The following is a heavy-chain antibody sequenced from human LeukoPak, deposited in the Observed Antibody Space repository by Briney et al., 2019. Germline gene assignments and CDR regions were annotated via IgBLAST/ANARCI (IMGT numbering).Heavy chain of an antibody. J-gene: IGHJ4*02. CDR2: IRYDGSNK. CDR3: ASPTVTTAFYDY. V-gene: IGHV3-30*02. Sequence: GGSLRLSCAASGFTFSSYGMHWVRQAPGKGLEGVAFIRYDGSNKHYADSVKDGFTISRDNSKNALYLQMNSLRAEDTAVYYCASPTVTTAFYDYWGQGTLVTVSS. D-gene: IGHD4-11*01. CDR1: GFTFSSYG.